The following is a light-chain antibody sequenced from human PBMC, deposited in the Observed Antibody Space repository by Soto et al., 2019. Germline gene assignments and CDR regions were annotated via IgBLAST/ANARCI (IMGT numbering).Light chain of an antibody. Sequence: QSVLTQPPSVSGTPGQTVTISCSGSTSNIGSSPVNWYQQLPGTAPRLLISTNNQRPSGVPDRFSGSRSGTSASLAISGLQSEDEADYYCAAWDDRLNGPSYVFGTGTKVTVL. CDR2: TNN. CDR1: TSNIGSSP. J-gene: IGLJ1*01. V-gene: IGLV1-44*01. CDR3: AAWDDRLNGPSYV.